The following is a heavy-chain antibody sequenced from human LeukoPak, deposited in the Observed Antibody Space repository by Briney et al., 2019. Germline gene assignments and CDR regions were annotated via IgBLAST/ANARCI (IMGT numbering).Heavy chain of an antibody. CDR2: ISRDSDIR. CDR3: ARAGKTTYYYDSSGYYSDY. J-gene: IGHJ4*02. CDR1: GFIFSRDS. V-gene: IGHV3-48*04. D-gene: IGHD3-22*01. Sequence: GGSLRLSCAASGFIFSRDSMNWVRQAPGRGLEWISYISRDSDIRYYADSVRGRFHISRDNAKNSLYLQMNSLRAEDTAVYYCARAGKTTYYYDSSGYYSDYWGQGTLVTVSS.